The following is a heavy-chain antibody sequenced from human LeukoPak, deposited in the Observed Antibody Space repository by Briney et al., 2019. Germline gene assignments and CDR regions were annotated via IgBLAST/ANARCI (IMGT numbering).Heavy chain of an antibody. CDR3: TTESFHY. D-gene: IGHD3-10*01. CDR1: GFTFGRFA. V-gene: IGHV3-23*01. J-gene: IGHJ4*02. Sequence: PGGSLRLSCAVSGFTFGRFAMNWVRQAPGKGLEWVSIISNSGTITSYTDSVKGRFTISRDNSKNTVYLQMNSLRAEDTALHYCTTESFHYWGQGSLVAVSS. CDR2: ISNSGTIT.